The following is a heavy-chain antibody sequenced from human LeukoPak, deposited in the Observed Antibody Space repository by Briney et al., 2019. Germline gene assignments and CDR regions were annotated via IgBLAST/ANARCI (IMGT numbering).Heavy chain of an antibody. Sequence: GRSLRLSCAASGFTFSTYAMRWVRQAPGKGLEWVAVISYDGSNKDYADSVKGRFTISRDNSKDTLYLQMNSLRAEDTAVYYCASRRLWLQNGESAFDYWGQGTLVTVSS. CDR1: GFTFSTYA. CDR3: ASRRLWLQNGESAFDY. J-gene: IGHJ4*02. D-gene: IGHD5-18*01. V-gene: IGHV3-30-3*01. CDR2: ISYDGSNK.